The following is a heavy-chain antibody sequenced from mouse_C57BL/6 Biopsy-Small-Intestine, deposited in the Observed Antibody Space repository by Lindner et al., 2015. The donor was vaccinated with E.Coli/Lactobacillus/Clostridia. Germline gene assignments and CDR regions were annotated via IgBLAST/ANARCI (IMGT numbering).Heavy chain of an antibody. CDR1: GYTFINYY. J-gene: IGHJ4*01. CDR2: FNPGGSGT. Sequence: SVKVSCKASGYTFINYYMHWVRQAPGQGLEWMGIFNPGGSGTRYAQKFQGRLTMTRDTSTSTVYMELSSLRSDDTAVYYCARSHQKGLEYWGQGTLVTVSS. CDR3: ARSHQKGLEY. V-gene: IGHV1S61*01. D-gene: IGHD3-3*01.